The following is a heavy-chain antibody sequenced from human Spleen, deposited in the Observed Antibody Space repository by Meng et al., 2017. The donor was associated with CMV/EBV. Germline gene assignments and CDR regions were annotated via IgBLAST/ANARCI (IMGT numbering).Heavy chain of an antibody. Sequence: GESLKISCKDSGYSFSDYWIAWVRQVPGKGLEWMGIIYPGDSDTRYSPSFQGQVTISADKSIATAYLQWSSLKASDTATYFCARLVGSSWYVGYWGQGTLVTVSS. J-gene: IGHJ4*02. D-gene: IGHD6-13*01. CDR1: GYSFSDYW. CDR3: ARLVGSSWYVGY. CDR2: IYPGDSDT. V-gene: IGHV5-51*01.